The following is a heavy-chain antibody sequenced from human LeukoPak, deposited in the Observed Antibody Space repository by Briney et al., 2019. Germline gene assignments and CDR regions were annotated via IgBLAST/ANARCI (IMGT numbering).Heavy chain of an antibody. CDR1: GGTFSSYA. D-gene: IGHD4-23*01. CDR3: ASITSYGGQGGYYYGMDV. CDR2: IIPILGIA. Sequence: SVKVSCKASGGTFSSYAISWVRQAPGQGLEWMRRIIPILGIANYAQKFQGRVTITADKSTSTAYMELSSLRSEDTAVYYCASITSYGGQGGYYYGMDVWGQGTTVTVSS. V-gene: IGHV1-69*04. J-gene: IGHJ6*02.